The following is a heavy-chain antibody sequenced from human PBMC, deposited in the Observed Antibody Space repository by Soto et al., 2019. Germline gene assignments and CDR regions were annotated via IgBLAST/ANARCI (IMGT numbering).Heavy chain of an antibody. CDR1: GITISNYP. CDR2: ISGSGDRT. V-gene: IGHV3-23*01. D-gene: IGHD3-22*01. J-gene: IGHJ4*02. Sequence: QLESGGGLVQPGGSLRLSCAASGITISNYPMSWVRQAPGKGLDWVSGISGSGDRTYYADSAKGRFTISKDISRNSLSLQLDSLGVEDTAVYFCVKDDGGYPSTAPHWGQGTLVTVSS. CDR3: VKDDGGYPSTAPH.